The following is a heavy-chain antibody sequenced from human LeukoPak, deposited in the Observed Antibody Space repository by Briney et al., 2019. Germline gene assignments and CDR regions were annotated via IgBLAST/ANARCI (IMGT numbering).Heavy chain of an antibody. J-gene: IGHJ1*01. V-gene: IGHV3-74*01. CDR3: ARAPSEVGGYYPEYFRH. D-gene: IGHD3-22*01. CDR1: GFTFSRYW. CDR2: IKSDGKT. Sequence: GGFLRLSCEASGFTFSRYWMHWVRQAPGKGLVWVSRIKSDGKTNYADSVKGRFTISRDNAKNTVSLQMDSLRAEDTGVYYCARAPSEVGGYYPEYFRHWGQGTLV.